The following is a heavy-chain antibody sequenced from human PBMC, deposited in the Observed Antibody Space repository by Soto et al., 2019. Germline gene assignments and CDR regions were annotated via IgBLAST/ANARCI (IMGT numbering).Heavy chain of an antibody. J-gene: IGHJ1*01. CDR1: GFTFRNFA. CDR3: ANLGYCSGSNCPLQH. V-gene: IGHV3-23*01. Sequence: GGSLRLSCAASGFTFRNFAMSWVRQAPGKGLEWGSTISGNGRSTYAVDSVNGRFTISKDNSKNTLYLPVTSLRIDDTLVNYCANLGYCSGSNCPLQHWGYGSLGTVSS. D-gene: IGHD2-15*01. CDR2: ISGNGRST.